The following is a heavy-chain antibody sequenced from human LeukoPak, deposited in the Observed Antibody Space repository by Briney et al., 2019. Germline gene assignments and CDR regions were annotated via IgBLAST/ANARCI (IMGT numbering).Heavy chain of an antibody. CDR3: AKSRRAVADYTEYFQH. V-gene: IGHV3-23*01. J-gene: IGHJ1*01. D-gene: IGHD6-19*01. CDR2: ISGSGGST. Sequence: PGGSLRLSCAASGFTFSSYAMSWVRQAPGKGLEWVSAISGSGGSTYYADSVKGRFTISRDNSKNTLYLQMNSLRAEDTAVYYCAKSRRAVADYTEYFQHWGQGTLVTVSS. CDR1: GFTFSSYA.